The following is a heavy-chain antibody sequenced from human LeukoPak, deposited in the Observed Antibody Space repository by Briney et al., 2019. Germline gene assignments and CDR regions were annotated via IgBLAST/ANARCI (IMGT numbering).Heavy chain of an antibody. J-gene: IGHJ4*02. CDR1: GGSIRSSSYY. CDR2: MYYTGST. CDR3: AGTMESESFSTFDY. V-gene: IGHV4-39*07. Sequence: ASETLSLTCSVSGGSIRSSSYYWGWIRQPPGKGLEWIGSMYYTGSTYYNSSLKSRVTISADTSKNQFSLKLSSVSAADTAVYYCAGTMESESFSTFDYWGQGTLVTVSS. D-gene: IGHD1-26*01.